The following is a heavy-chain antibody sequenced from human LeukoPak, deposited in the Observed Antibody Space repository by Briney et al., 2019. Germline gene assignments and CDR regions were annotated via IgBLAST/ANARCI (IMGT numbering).Heavy chain of an antibody. CDR2: ISSDEINE. Sequence: GRSLRLSCAASGFSFRSYGMQWVRQAPGKGLEWVAVISSDEINEYYADSVKGRFTISRDNSKNTLYLQINSLRGEDTAVYYCAKGESITSAWFDSWGQGTLVTVSS. D-gene: IGHD5-24*01. CDR1: GFSFRSYG. CDR3: AKGESITSAWFDS. J-gene: IGHJ5*01. V-gene: IGHV3-30*18.